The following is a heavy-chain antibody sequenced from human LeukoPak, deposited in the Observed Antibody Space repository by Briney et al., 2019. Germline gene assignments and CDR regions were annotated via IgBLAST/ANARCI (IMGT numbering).Heavy chain of an antibody. J-gene: IGHJ4*02. CDR2: IKNKTEGGNK. Sequence: GGSLRLSCAASGFTVSSNYMSWVRQAPGKGLEWVGRIKNKTEGGNKDYAATVKGRFTISRDKSKNTLYLQMNSLEAEDTAVYYCTTDQAGDYWGQGTLVTVSS. CDR1: GFTVSSNY. CDR3: TTDQAGDY. V-gene: IGHV3-15*01.